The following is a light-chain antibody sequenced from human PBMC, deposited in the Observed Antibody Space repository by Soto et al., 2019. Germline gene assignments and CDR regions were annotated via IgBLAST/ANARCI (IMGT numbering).Light chain of an antibody. CDR2: GAS. V-gene: IGKV3-20*01. J-gene: IGKJ4*01. Sequence: IVFTQSPGTLSLSPGERATLSCRASQSVSNNYLAWYQQKPGQAPRLLIYGASSRATGIPDRFSGSGSGTDFTLTITRLEPEDFAVYYCQQYGDSPTFGGGTKVDIK. CDR1: QSVSNNY. CDR3: QQYGDSPT.